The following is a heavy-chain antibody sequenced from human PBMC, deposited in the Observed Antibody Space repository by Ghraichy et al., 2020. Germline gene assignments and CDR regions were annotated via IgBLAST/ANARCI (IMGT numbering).Heavy chain of an antibody. V-gene: IGHV3-30*18. CDR2: ISYDGSNK. CDR3: ANLHGGNSGGDY. J-gene: IGHJ4*02. D-gene: IGHD4-23*01. Sequence: GESLNISCAASGFTFSSYGMHWVRQAPGKGLEWVAVISYDGSNKYYADSVKGRFTISRDNSKNTLYLQMNSLRAEDTAVYYCANLHGGNSGGDYWGQGTLVTVSS. CDR1: GFTFSSYG.